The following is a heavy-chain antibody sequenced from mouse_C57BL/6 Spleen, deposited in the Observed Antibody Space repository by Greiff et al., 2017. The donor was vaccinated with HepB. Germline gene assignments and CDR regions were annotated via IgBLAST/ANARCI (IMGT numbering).Heavy chain of an antibody. CDR3: ARHVRVYDYDGGYYFDY. D-gene: IGHD2-4*01. Sequence: QVHVKQSGAELVKPGASVKLSCKASGYTFTEYTIHWVKQRSGQGLEWIGWFYPGSGSIKYNEKFKDKATLTADKSSSTVYMELSRLTSEDSAVYFCARHVRVYDYDGGYYFDYWGQGTTLTVSS. CDR2: FYPGSGSI. V-gene: IGHV1-62-2*01. CDR1: GYTFTEYT. J-gene: IGHJ2*01.